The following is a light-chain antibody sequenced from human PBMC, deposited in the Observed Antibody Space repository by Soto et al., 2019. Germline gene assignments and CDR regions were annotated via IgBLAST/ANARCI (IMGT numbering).Light chain of an antibody. CDR2: GAS. CDR1: QSVSSSY. J-gene: IGKJ1*01. V-gene: IGKV3-20*01. CDR3: LQYRT. Sequence: EIVLTQSPGTLSLSRGERATLSCRASQSVSSSYLAWYQQKPGQAPRLLIYGASSRVTGIPDRFSGSGSGTDFTLTISRLEPEDFAVYYCLQYRTFGQGT.